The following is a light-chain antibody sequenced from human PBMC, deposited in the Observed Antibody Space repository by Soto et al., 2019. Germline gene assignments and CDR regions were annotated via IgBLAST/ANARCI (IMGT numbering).Light chain of an antibody. CDR1: QSVLYSSNNKNY. J-gene: IGKJ2*01. Sequence: DIVMTQSPDSLAVSLGERATINCKSSQSVLYSSNNKNYLAWYQQRPGQPPKLLIYWASTRESGVPDRFSGSGSGTDFTLTITSLQAEDVEVYYCQQYERTPPTFGQGTKLEIK. V-gene: IGKV4-1*01. CDR2: WAS. CDR3: QQYERTPPT.